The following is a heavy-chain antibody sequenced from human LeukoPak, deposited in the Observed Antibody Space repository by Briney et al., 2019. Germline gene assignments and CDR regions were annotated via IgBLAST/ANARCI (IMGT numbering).Heavy chain of an antibody. J-gene: IGHJ3*02. D-gene: IGHD6-6*01. V-gene: IGHV4-31*03. CDR1: GGSISSGGYY. CDR3: ARISSPSAYAFDI. CDR2: IYYSGST. Sequence: KPSETLSLTCTVSGGSISSGGYYWSWIRQHPGKGLEWIGYIYYSGSTYYNPSLKSRVTISVDTSKSQFSLKLSSVTAADTAVYYCARISSPSAYAFDIWGQGTMVTVSS.